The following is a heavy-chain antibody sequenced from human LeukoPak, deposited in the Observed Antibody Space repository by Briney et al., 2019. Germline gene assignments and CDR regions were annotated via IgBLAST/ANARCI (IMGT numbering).Heavy chain of an antibody. CDR2: IYYSGST. CDR3: ARKYWYFDL. J-gene: IGHJ2*01. Sequence: SETLSLTCTVSGGSISRYYWSWIRQPPGKGLEWIGYIYYSGSTNYNPSLKSRVTISVDTSKNQFSLKLSSVTAADTAVYYCARKYWYFDLWGRGTLVTVSS. V-gene: IGHV4-59*08. CDR1: GGSISRYY.